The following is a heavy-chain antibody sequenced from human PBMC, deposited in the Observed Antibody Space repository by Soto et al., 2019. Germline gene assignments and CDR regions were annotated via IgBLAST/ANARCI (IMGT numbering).Heavy chain of an antibody. CDR2: ISWDGGST. CDR1: GFTFDDYT. CDR3: AKDIGCSSTSCYERGWFDP. Sequence: PGGSLRLSCAASGFTFDDYTMHWVRQAPGKGLEWVSLISWDGGSTYYADSVKGRFTISRDNSKNSLYLQMNSLRTEDTALYYCAKDIGCSSTSCYERGWFDPWGQGTLVTVSS. D-gene: IGHD2-2*01. J-gene: IGHJ5*02. V-gene: IGHV3-43*01.